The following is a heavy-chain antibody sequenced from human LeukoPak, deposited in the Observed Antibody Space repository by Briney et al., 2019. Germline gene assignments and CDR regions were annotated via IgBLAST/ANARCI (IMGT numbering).Heavy chain of an antibody. V-gene: IGHV3-7*01. Sequence: GGSLRLSCAASGFTFSRYWMSWVRQTPGKWLEWVANIKQDGNEKYYVDSVKGRFAISRDNAKNSLYLQMNSLRAEDTAVYSCASQHCSSTTCYTDVFDIWDKGQWSPSLQ. CDR2: IKQDGNEK. J-gene: IGHJ3*02. D-gene: IGHD2-2*02. CDR1: GFTFSRYW. CDR3: ASQHCSSTTCYTDVFDI.